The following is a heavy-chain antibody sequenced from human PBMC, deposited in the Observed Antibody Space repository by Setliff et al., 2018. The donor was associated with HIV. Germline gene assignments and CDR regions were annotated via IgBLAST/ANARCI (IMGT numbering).Heavy chain of an antibody. CDR1: GGSISSYY. CDR3: SSGWYYFDY. V-gene: IGHV4-34*03. Sequence: PSETLSLTCTVSGGSISSYYWTWIRQPPGKGLEWIGEINHSGSTKYNPSLKSRVTISVDTSKNQFSLKLSSVTAADTAVYYCSSGWYYFDYWGQGTLVTVSS. CDR2: INHSGST. D-gene: IGHD6-19*01. J-gene: IGHJ4*02.